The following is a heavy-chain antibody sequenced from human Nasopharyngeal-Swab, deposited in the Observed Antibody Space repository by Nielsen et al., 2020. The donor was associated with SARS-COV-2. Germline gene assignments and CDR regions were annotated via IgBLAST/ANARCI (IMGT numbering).Heavy chain of an antibody. V-gene: IGHV4-39*07. Sequence: SETLSLTCTVSGGSISSSSYYWGWIRQPPGKGLEWIGSIYYSGSTYYNPSLKSRVTISVDTSKNQFSLKLSSVTAADTAVYYCARAPTITIFGVVANFDYWGQGTLVTVSS. J-gene: IGHJ4*02. CDR3: ARAPTITIFGVVANFDY. D-gene: IGHD3-3*01. CDR1: GGSISSSSYY. CDR2: IYYSGST.